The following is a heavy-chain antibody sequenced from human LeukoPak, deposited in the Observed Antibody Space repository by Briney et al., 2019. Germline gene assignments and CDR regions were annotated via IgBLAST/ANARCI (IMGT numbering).Heavy chain of an antibody. CDR1: GYTFTGHY. CDR3: ASSPLLGYCSGGSCLNLDY. J-gene: IGHJ4*02. Sequence: ASVKVSCKASGYTFTGHYMHWVRQAPGQGLEWMGWINPNSGGTNYAQKFQGRVTMTRDTSISTAYMELSRLRSDDTAVYYCASSPLLGYCSGGSCLNLDYWGQGTLVTVSS. CDR2: INPNSGGT. D-gene: IGHD2-15*01. V-gene: IGHV1-2*02.